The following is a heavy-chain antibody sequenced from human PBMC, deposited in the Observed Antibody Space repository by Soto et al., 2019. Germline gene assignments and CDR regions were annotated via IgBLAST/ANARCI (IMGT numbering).Heavy chain of an antibody. J-gene: IGHJ5*02. Sequence: SETLSLTCSVSGGYIRNHYWSWIRQAPGKGLEWIGYTYYSGSITYNPSLKSRVTISQDASGNQLSLQVTSVTAADTAVYFCARGLIGEASTQKRKNPFRRPVDEIIVYHRGLDPWGQGTLVTVSS. D-gene: IGHD3-10*01. V-gene: IGHV4-59*08. CDR1: GGYIRNHY. CDR3: ARGLIGEASTQKRKNPFRRPVDEIIVYHRGLDP. CDR2: TYYSGSI.